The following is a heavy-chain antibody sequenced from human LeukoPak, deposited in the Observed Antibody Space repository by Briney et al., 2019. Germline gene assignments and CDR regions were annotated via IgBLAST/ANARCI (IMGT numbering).Heavy chain of an antibody. CDR1: GFTFSDYY. CDR2: ISSSGSTK. Sequence: PGGSLRLSCAASGFTFSDYYMSWIRQAPGKGLEWVSYISSSGSTKYYADSVKGRFTISRDNAKNTLYLQMNSLRAEDTAVYYCARGSWGLEMATIHWGQGTLVTVSS. J-gene: IGHJ4*02. CDR3: ARGSWGLEMATIH. V-gene: IGHV3-11*04. D-gene: IGHD5-24*01.